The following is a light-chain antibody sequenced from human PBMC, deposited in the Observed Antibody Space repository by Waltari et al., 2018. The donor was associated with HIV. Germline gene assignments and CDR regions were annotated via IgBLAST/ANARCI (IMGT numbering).Light chain of an antibody. CDR3: QVWDIISAYVL. CDR1: NVGSKD. V-gene: IGLV3-21*02. CDR2: DDS. J-gene: IGLJ2*01. Sequence: SSVLTQPPSVSVAPGQTVSMTSEGNNVGSKDVHWYQQKPGQAPVLGVYDDSDRPSGIPKRFAGSKSGNTATLSISRVEVGDGADYYCQVWDIISAYVLFGGGTKLTVL.